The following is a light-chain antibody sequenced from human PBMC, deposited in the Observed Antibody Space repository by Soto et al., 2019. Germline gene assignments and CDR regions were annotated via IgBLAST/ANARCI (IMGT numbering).Light chain of an antibody. CDR2: GAS. Sequence: PGERATLSCGASQSVSSSVIAWYQQKPGQAPRLLIYGASSRATGIPDRFSGSGSGTDFTLTISGLEPEDSSAYYCQRHGATFGPGTKVDIK. CDR1: QSVSSSV. V-gene: IGKV3-20*01. J-gene: IGKJ1*01. CDR3: QRHGAT.